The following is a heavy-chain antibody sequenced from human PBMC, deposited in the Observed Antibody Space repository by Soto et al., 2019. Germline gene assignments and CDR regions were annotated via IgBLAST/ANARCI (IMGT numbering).Heavy chain of an antibody. J-gene: IGHJ4*02. CDR2: INPNSGAT. CDR1: GYTFTGYY. Sequence: QVQLVQSGAEVKKPGASVKVSCKPSGYTFTGYYIHWVRQAPGQGLEWMGWINPNSGATNYALKFQGRVTMNRDTYISAAYMELNSLTSDDTGVYYCARSRLTDYSIDCWGQGTLVTVSS. V-gene: IGHV1-2*02. D-gene: IGHD4-4*01. CDR3: ARSRLTDYSIDC.